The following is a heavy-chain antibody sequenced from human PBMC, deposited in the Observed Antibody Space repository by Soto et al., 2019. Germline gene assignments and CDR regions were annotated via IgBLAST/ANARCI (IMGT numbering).Heavy chain of an antibody. CDR3: ARVRDVVVVAATQPFDY. J-gene: IGHJ4*02. Sequence: GASVKVSCKASGYTFTSYGISWVRQAPGQGLEWMGWISAYNGNTNYAQKLQGRVTMTTDTSTSTAYMELRSLRSDDTAVCYCARVRDVVVVAATQPFDYWGQGTQVTVSS. D-gene: IGHD2-15*01. CDR1: GYTFTSYG. V-gene: IGHV1-18*04. CDR2: ISAYNGNT.